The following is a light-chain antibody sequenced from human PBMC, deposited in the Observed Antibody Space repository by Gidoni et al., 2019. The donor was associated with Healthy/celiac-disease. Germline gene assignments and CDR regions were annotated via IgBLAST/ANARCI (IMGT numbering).Light chain of an antibody. CDR3: QQYDNLPSIA. V-gene: IGKV1-33*01. Sequence: DIQMTQSPSSLSASVGDRVTITCQASQDISNYLNWYQQKPGKAPKLLIYESSNLETGVPSRFSGSGSVTDFTFTISSLQPEDIATYYCQQYDNLPSIAFGQGTRLEIK. CDR2: ESS. CDR1: QDISNY. J-gene: IGKJ5*01.